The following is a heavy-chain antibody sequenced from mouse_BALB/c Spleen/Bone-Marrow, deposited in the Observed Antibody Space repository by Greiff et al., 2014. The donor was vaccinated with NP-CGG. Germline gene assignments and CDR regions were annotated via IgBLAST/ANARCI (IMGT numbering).Heavy chain of an antibody. CDR2: INPGSGGT. CDR3: ARRDYPFAY. D-gene: IGHD5-5*01. CDR1: GYAFTNYL. J-gene: IGHJ3*01. V-gene: IGHV1-54*01. Sequence: VQRVESGAELVRPGTSVKVSCKASGYAFTNYLIEWVKQRPGQGLEWIGVINPGSGGTNYNEKFKGKATLTADKSSSTAYMQLSSPTSDDSAVYFCARRDYPFAYWGQGTLVTVSA.